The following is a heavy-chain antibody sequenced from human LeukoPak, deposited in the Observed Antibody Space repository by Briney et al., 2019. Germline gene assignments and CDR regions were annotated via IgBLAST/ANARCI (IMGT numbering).Heavy chain of an antibody. CDR1: GFTFSSYW. CDR3: ARDRETDFWSGYYYYGMDV. V-gene: IGHV3-74*01. J-gene: IGHJ6*02. CDR2: INSDGSST. Sequence: GGSLRLSCAASGFTFSSYWMHWVRQTPGKGLVWVSRINSDGSSTSYADSVRGRFTISRDNAQNTLYLQMNSLRAEDTAVYYCARDRETDFWSGYYYYGMDVWGQGTTVTVSS. D-gene: IGHD3-3*01.